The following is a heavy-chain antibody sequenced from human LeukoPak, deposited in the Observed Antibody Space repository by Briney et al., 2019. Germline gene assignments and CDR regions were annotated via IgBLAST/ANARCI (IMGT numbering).Heavy chain of an antibody. CDR2: IRHDSSDI. CDR1: GFTFSTYS. J-gene: IGHJ4*02. Sequence: GGSLRLSCAVSGFTFSTYSMNWVRQAPGKGLEWISFIRHDSSDIYYADSVKGRFTISRDNARDSLYLQMNSLRAEDTAVYYCAKDHKVYSSSWYGYWGQGTLVTVSS. CDR3: AKDHKVYSSSWYGY. V-gene: IGHV3-48*01. D-gene: IGHD6-13*01.